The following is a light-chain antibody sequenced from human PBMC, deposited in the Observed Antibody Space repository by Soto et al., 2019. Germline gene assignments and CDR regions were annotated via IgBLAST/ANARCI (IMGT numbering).Light chain of an antibody. CDR2: EGS. CDR3: CSYATTNTP. J-gene: IGLJ2*01. Sequence: QSALTQPASVSGSPGQSIIISCTGTSSDVGTYNLVSWYQQHPGKAPKLIIYEGSKRPSGVSNRFSGSRSGNTASLTISGLHAEEEADYYCCSYATTNTPFGGGTKLTVL. CDR1: SSDVGTYNL. V-gene: IGLV2-23*01.